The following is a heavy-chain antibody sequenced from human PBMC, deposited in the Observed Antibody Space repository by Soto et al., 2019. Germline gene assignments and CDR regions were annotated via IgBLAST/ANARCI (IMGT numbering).Heavy chain of an antibody. Sequence: QVQLVQSGAEVKKPGSSVKVSCKASGGTFSSYTISWVRQAPGQGLEWMGRIIPILGIANYAQKFQGRVTITADKSKSTAYMELSSLRSEDTAVYYCARDRKTLMVPGNHDAFDIWGKGTMVTVSS. CDR2: IIPILGIA. CDR1: GGTFSSYT. D-gene: IGHD2-8*02. CDR3: ARDRKTLMVPGNHDAFDI. V-gene: IGHV1-69*08. J-gene: IGHJ3*02.